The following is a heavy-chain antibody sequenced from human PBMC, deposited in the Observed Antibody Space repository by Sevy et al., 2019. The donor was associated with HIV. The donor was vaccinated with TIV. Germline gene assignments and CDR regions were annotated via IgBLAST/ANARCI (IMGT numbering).Heavy chain of an antibody. Sequence: GGSLRLSCAASGFSISGYGMHWVRQAPGKGLEWVAVIWYNGTNTEYADSVKGGFTISRDNSKNTLYLQMNSLRAEHTAVYYCAREDIRVAGIGYYFHSWGEGTLVTVSS. CDR2: IWYNGTNT. CDR3: AREDIRVAGIGYYFHS. CDR1: GFSISGYG. V-gene: IGHV3-33*01. J-gene: IGHJ4*02. D-gene: IGHD6-19*01.